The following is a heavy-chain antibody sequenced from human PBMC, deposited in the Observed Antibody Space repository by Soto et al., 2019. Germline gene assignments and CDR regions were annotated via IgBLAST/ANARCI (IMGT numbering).Heavy chain of an antibody. Sequence: QVQLMQSGAEVRKAGSSVRVSCKASGDTYNNYAFNWVRQAPGQGLEWMGGIFPFIKTANYAQKFQGRVTITAEDSTSTVYMDLSSLGSEDTAVYYCARGGYSSSYRFDHWGQGTLVTVSS. CDR2: IFPFIKTA. J-gene: IGHJ4*02. CDR1: GDTYNNYA. CDR3: ARGGYSSSYRFDH. D-gene: IGHD6-13*01. V-gene: IGHV1-69*01.